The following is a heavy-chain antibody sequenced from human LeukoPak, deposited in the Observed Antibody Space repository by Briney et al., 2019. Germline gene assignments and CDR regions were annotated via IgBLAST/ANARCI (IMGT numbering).Heavy chain of an antibody. J-gene: IGHJ6*03. Sequence: WASVKVSCKASGYTFSSYGISWVRQAPGQGLEWMGWISVYNVNTNYAQKLQGRVTMTTDTSTSTAYMELRSLRSDDTAVYYCARDHYYDSSNMDVWGKGTTVTVSS. CDR3: ARDHYYDSSNMDV. V-gene: IGHV1-18*01. CDR1: GYTFSSYG. CDR2: ISVYNVNT. D-gene: IGHD3-22*01.